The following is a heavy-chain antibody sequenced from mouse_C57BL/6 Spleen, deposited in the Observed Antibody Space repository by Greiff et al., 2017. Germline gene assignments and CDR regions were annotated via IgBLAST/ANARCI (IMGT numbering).Heavy chain of an antibody. CDR1: GYTFTSYW. Sequence: QVQLQQPGAELVKPGASVKMSCKASGYTFTSYWITWVKQRPGQGLEWIGDIYPGSGGTNYNEKFKSKATLTVDTSSSTAYMQLSSLTSDDSAVYYCAHCNGSAHWYFDGWGTGTTVTVSS. J-gene: IGHJ1*03. D-gene: IGHD1-1*01. CDR3: AHCNGSAHWYFDG. V-gene: IGHV1-55*01. CDR2: IYPGSGGT.